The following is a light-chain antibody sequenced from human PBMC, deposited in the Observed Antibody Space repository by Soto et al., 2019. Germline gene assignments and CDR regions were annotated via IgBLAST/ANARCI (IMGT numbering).Light chain of an antibody. CDR2: GAS. CDR3: QQYNNWPLT. Sequence: EIVMTQSPATLSVSPGERATLSCRASQSVSSNLAWYQQKPGQAPRLLIYGASTRVTGIPARFSGSGSGTEFTLTISSLQSEDCAVYYCQQYNNWPLTFGGGTKVEIK. CDR1: QSVSSN. J-gene: IGKJ4*01. V-gene: IGKV3-15*01.